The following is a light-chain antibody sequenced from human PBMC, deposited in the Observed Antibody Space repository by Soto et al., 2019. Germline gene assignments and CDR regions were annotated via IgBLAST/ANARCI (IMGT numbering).Light chain of an antibody. V-gene: IGKV1-39*01. Sequence: DIQMTQSPSSLSASVGDRVTITCRASQTISNTLNWYQQRPGKPPNLLIYASSTLQSGVPPRFSGGVSGTECTLTIRSLQPEDFATYYCQQTYSTPNTFGQGTRLEI. CDR1: QTISNT. CDR2: ASS. CDR3: QQTYSTPNT. J-gene: IGKJ5*01.